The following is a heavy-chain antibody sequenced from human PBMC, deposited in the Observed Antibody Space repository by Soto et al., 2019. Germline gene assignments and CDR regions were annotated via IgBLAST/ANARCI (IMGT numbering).Heavy chain of an antibody. Sequence: EVPLVESGGGLVQPGRSLRLSCAASGFTFDDYAMHWVRQAPGKGLEWVSGISWNSGSIGYADSVKGRFTISRDNAKNSLYLQMNSLRAEDTALYYCAKENHIVRGFDYWGQGTLVTVSS. V-gene: IGHV3-9*01. CDR1: GFTFDDYA. CDR3: AKENHIVRGFDY. D-gene: IGHD3-16*02. J-gene: IGHJ4*02. CDR2: ISWNSGSI.